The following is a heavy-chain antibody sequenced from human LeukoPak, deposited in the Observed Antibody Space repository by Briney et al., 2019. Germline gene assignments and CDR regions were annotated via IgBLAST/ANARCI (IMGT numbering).Heavy chain of an antibody. CDR1: GFTFSSYW. J-gene: IGHJ4*02. V-gene: IGHV3-74*01. CDR3: TRDGLMTTVTPSPYFDY. D-gene: IGHD4-11*01. Sequence: GGSLRLSCAASGFTFSSYWMHWVRQAPGKGLVWVSRINSDGSSTSYADSVKGRFTISRDNAKNTLYLQMNSLRAEDTAVYYCTRDGLMTTVTPSPYFDYWGQGTLVTVSS. CDR2: INSDGSST.